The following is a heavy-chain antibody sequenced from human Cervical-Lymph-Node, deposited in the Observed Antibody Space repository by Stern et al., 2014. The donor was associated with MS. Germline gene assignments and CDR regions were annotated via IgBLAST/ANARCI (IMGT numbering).Heavy chain of an antibody. V-gene: IGHV1-69*01. D-gene: IGHD5-12*01. CDR2: IIPNFGTA. J-gene: IGHJ4*02. CDR1: GGTFSSYA. CDR3: ASPAPLERGAGYLSALDY. Sequence: VQLVQSGAEVKKPGSSVKVSCKASGGTFSSYAISWVRQAPGKGLEWMGGIIPNFGTATYAQKFQGRVTITADESKDTAYMELSSLRSEDTAVYYCASPAPLERGAGYLSALDYWGQGTLVTVSS.